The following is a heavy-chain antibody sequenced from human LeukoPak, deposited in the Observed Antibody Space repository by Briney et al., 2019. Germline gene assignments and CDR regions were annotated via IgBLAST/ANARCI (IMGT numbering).Heavy chain of an antibody. V-gene: IGHV3-23*01. CDR1: GFTFSSYA. CDR2: ISGSGCST. CDR3: AKWGYYYYGMDV. J-gene: IGHJ6*04. Sequence: GGSVSLSCSASGFTFSSYAMSWVRQAPGKGLEGVSAISGSGCSTYYADSVKGRFTISRDNSKNTLYLQMNSLRAEDTAVYYCAKWGYYYYGMDVWGKGTTVTVSS. D-gene: IGHD3-16*01.